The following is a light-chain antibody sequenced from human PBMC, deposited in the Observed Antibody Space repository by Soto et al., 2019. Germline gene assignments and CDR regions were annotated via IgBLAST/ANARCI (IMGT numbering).Light chain of an antibody. J-gene: IGKJ1*01. CDR1: QSISSW. CDR2: DAS. V-gene: IGKV1-5*01. Sequence: DITLTPAPSTLSASLGDRDTITCRASQSISSWLAWYQQKPGKAPKLLIYDASSLESGVPSRFSGSGSGTEFTLTISSLQPDDFATYYCQQYNSSWTFGQGTKVDI. CDR3: QQYNSSWT.